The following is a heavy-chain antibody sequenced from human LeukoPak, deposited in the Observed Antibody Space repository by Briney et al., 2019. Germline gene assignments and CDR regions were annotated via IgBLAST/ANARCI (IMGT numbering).Heavy chain of an antibody. J-gene: IGHJ4*02. D-gene: IGHD2-15*01. CDR1: GITLSNYG. V-gene: IGHV3-23*01. Sequence: GPLRLSCVSSGITLSNYGMSWVRQAPGKGLEWGAGINDRGGSPNYADSVKGRFTISRDNPKNTLYLQMNSLRSEDTAVYFCAKRGVVIRAVLVVGFHKEAYYFDSWGQGALVTVSS. CDR2: INDRGGSP. CDR3: AKRGVVIRAVLVVGFHKEAYYFDS.